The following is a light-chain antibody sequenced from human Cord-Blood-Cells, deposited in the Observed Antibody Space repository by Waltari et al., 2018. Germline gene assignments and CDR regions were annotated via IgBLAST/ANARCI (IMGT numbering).Light chain of an antibody. V-gene: IGKV1-39*01. CDR1: QSISSY. CDR2: AAS. Sequence: IQMTHSPSSLSASVGDRVTITCRASQSISSYLNWYQQKPGKAPKLLIYAASSLQSRVPSRFSGSGSGTDFTLTISSLQPEDFATYYCQQSYSTPFTFGPGTKVDIK. J-gene: IGKJ3*01. CDR3: QQSYSTPFT.